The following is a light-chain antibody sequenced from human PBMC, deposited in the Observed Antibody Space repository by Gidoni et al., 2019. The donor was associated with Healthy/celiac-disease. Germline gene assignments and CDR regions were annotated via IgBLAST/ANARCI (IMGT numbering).Light chain of an antibody. CDR2: AAS. Sequence: IQMTQSPSSLSASVGDRVTITCRASQSISSYLNWYQQKPGKAPKLLIYAASSLQSGVPSRFSGSGSGTDFTLTISRLQPEDFATYYCQQSYSNPHTFGQXTKLEIK. CDR1: QSISSY. V-gene: IGKV1-39*01. J-gene: IGKJ2*01. CDR3: QQSYSNPHT.